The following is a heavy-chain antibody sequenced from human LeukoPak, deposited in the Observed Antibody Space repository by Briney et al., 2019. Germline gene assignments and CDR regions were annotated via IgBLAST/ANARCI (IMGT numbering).Heavy chain of an antibody. Sequence: SETLSLTCTVSGGSISGYFWAWIRRPAGKGLEWIGRIYSSGTTNYNLSLKSRVTISVDTSKNQFSLKLSSVTAADTAVYYCARAVVDDYVWGSYRTYNWFDPWGQGTLVTVSS. CDR1: GGSISGYF. CDR2: IYSSGTT. V-gene: IGHV4-4*07. D-gene: IGHD3-16*02. J-gene: IGHJ5*02. CDR3: ARAVVDDYVWGSYRTYNWFDP.